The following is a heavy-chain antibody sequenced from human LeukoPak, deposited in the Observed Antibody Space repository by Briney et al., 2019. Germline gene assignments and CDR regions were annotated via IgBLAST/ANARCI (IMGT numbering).Heavy chain of an antibody. CDR3: ARLSQTPDYYTLGGYYYLGY. J-gene: IGHJ4*02. CDR1: RYTFTSYD. V-gene: IGHV1-8*01. CDR2: MNPNTGRT. D-gene: IGHD3-10*01. Sequence: VASVKVSCKASRYTFTSYDINGVREAAGQGLEWMGWMNPNTGRTGYAQKFQGRITMTRDTSINTAYMELTNLRSEDTAIYYCARLSQTPDYYTLGGYYYLGYWGQGTPVTVSS.